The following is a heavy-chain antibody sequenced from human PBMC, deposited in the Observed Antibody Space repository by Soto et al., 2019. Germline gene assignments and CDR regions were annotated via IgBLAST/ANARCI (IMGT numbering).Heavy chain of an antibody. Sequence: QVQLQESGPGLVMPSETLSLTCTVSGDSISGSPYFWGWIRQPPGKRLEWIGSIFYDGYTLYTPSLXXRVTIPVDTSKHQLSLKLTSVAAADTAIYFCARLQAAVPHYWGQGILVTVSS. J-gene: IGHJ4*02. CDR1: GDSISGSPYF. V-gene: IGHV4-39*01. CDR3: ARLQAAVPHY. D-gene: IGHD6-25*01. CDR2: IFYDGYT.